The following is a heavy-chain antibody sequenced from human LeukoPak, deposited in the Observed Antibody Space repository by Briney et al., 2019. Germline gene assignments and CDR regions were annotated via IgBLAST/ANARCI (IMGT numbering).Heavy chain of an antibody. V-gene: IGHV5-51*01. Sequence: RGESLKISCKGSGYSFTSYWIGWVRQMPGKGLEWMGIIYPGDSDTRYSPSFQGQVTISADKSISIAYLQWTSLKASDTAMFYCARSEPRGRSFDIWGHGTMVTVSS. CDR1: GYSFTSYW. D-gene: IGHD1-14*01. CDR3: ARSEPRGRSFDI. CDR2: IYPGDSDT. J-gene: IGHJ3*02.